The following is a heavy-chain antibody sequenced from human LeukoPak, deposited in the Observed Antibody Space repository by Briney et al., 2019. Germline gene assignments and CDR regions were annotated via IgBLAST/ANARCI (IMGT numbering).Heavy chain of an antibody. CDR2: ISGGGSGT. CDR1: GFTFSSYA. Sequence: GGSLRLSCAASGFTFSSYATSWVRQAPGKGLEWVSAISGGGSGTYYADSVKGRFTISRDNSKNTLYLQMNSLRAEDTAVYYCARAPTSYYYFDYWGQGTLVTVSS. J-gene: IGHJ4*02. V-gene: IGHV3-23*01. CDR3: ARAPTSYYYFDY. D-gene: IGHD1-26*01.